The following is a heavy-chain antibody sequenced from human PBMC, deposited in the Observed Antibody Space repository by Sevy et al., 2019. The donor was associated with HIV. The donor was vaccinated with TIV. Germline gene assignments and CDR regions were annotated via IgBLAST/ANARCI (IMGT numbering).Heavy chain of an antibody. V-gene: IGHV4-38-2*01. D-gene: IGHD1-20*01. CDR1: GYSISSGYY. CDR2: IYHSGST. CDR3: ARNVEVEITGTFPGWDAFDI. J-gene: IGHJ3*02. Sequence: SETLSLTCAVSGYSISSGYYWGWIRQPPRKGLEWIGSIYHSGSTYYNPSFKSRVTISVDTSKNQFSLKLSSVTAADTAAYYCARNVEVEITGTFPGWDAFDIWGQGPMVTVSS.